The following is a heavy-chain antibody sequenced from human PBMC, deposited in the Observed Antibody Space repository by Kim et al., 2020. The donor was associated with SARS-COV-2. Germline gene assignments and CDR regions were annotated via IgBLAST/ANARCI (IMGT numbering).Heavy chain of an antibody. J-gene: IGHJ5*02. CDR1: GGSINKSYY. CDR2: IRYSGST. V-gene: IGHV4-59*01. CDR3: ARSAVVTSYYGSGSIGWFDP. Sequence: SETLSLTCTVSGGSINKSYYWNWIRQSPEKGLEWIGDIRYSGSTNYNPSMQSRVTISIDTSKNQFSLNLNSVTAADTAIYYCARSAVVTSYYGSGSIGWFDPWGQGTLVTVSS. D-gene: IGHD3-10*01.